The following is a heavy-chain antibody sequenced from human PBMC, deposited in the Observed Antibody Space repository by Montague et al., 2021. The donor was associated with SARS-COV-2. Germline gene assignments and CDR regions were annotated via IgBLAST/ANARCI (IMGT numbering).Heavy chain of an antibody. CDR2: SYYRSMWYN. D-gene: IGHD1-26*01. Sequence: CAISGDSVSRNSDAGTWSRQSPSRGLEWLGRSYYRSMWYNDYAVSVKSRITINPDTSKNQISLQLNSVSPEDTAVYYCARTSASSDYWGQGTLVTVSS. CDR3: ARTSASSDY. CDR1: GDSVSRNSDA. J-gene: IGHJ4*02. V-gene: IGHV6-1*01.